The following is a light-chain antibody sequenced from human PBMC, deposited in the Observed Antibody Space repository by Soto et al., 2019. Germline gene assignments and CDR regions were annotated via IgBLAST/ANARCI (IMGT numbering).Light chain of an antibody. CDR1: SSDVGGYNF. Sequence: SALTQPASVSGSPGQSITISCTGTSSDVGGYNFVSWYQQHPGKAPKVIIYEVRNRPSGVSNRFSGSKSGNTASLSISGLQAEDEADYYCSSYASSGTLLVFGGGTKLTVL. V-gene: IGLV2-14*01. CDR2: EVR. J-gene: IGLJ2*01. CDR3: SSYASSGTLLV.